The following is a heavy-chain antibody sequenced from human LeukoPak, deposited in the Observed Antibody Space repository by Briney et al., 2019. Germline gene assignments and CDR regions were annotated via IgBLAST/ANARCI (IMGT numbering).Heavy chain of an antibody. CDR1: GGSISSYY. CDR2: IYYSGST. Sequence: PSETLSLTCTVSGGSISSYYWSWIRQPPGKGLEWIRYIYYSGSTYYNPSLKSRVTISVDTSKNQFSLKLSSVTAADTAVYYCARPGCHVGEIDYWGQGTLVTVSS. J-gene: IGHJ4*02. CDR3: ARPGCHVGEIDY. D-gene: IGHD3-10*01. V-gene: IGHV4-59*08.